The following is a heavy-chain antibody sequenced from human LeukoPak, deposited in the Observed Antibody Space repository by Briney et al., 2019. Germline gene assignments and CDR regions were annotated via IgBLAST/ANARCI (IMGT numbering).Heavy chain of an antibody. V-gene: IGHV1-2*02. CDR2: INPNSGDT. CDR3: ARDFCCDSSGAFDF. J-gene: IGHJ4*02. Sequence: ASMTVSCKASGYTFTDPYIHWVRRAPGQGLEWMGWINPNSGDTNYAHTFQGRDTMTRDTSTTTAYMELSRLRSDDTAVYYCARDFCCDSSGAFDFGRRGTLVSVSS. CDR1: GYTFTDPY. D-gene: IGHD3-22*01.